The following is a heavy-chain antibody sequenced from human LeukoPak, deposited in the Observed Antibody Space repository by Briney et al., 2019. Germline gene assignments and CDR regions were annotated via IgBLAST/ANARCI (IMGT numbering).Heavy chain of an antibody. CDR1: GFTFDDYA. CDR2: ISWNSGSI. Sequence: GGSLRLSCAASGFTFDDYAMHWVRQAPGKGLEWVSGISWNSGSIGYADSVKGRFTISRDNAKNSLYLQMNSLRAEDMALYYCAKDRHDFWSGYFDYWGQGTLVTVSS. D-gene: IGHD3-3*01. J-gene: IGHJ4*02. CDR3: AKDRHDFWSGYFDY. V-gene: IGHV3-9*03.